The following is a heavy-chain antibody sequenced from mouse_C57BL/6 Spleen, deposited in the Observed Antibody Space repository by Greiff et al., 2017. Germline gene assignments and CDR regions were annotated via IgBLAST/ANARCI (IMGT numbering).Heavy chain of an antibody. J-gene: IGHJ3*01. V-gene: IGHV1-19*01. CDR3: ARGWDGGAWFAY. Sequence: EVQLVESGPVLVKPGASVKMSCKASGYTFTDYYMNWVKQSHGKSLEWIGVINPYNGGTSYNQKFKGKATLTVDKSSSTAYMELNSLTSEDSAVYYCARGWDGGAWFAYWGQGTLVTVSA. CDR1: GYTFTDYY. CDR2: INPYNGGT. D-gene: IGHD4-1*01.